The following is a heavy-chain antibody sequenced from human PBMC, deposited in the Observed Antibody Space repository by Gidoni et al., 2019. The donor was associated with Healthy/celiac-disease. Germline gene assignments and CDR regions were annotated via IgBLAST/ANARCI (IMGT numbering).Heavy chain of an antibody. CDR3: ATICKGYCSSTSCPAY. CDR2: IYYSGST. CDR1: GCSISSTRYY. V-gene: IGHV4-39*07. D-gene: IGHD2-2*01. J-gene: IGHJ4*01. Sequence: LQLQESGPGLVKPSETLSLTCTVPGCSISSTRYYWGWIRQPPGKGLEWIGSIYYSGSTYYNPSLKSRVTISVDTSKNQFSLKLSSVTAADTAVYYCATICKGYCSSTSCPAYWGQGTLVTVSS.